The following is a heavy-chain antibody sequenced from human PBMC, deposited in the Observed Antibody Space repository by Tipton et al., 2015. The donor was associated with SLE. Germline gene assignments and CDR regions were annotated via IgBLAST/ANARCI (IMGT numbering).Heavy chain of an antibody. J-gene: IGHJ4*02. CDR2: INHSGST. D-gene: IGHD3-3*01. V-gene: IGHV4-34*01. CDR3: ARGIAIFGVVPYYFDY. Sequence: TLSLTCTVSGGSIRSGDYYWSWIRQPPGKGLEWIGEINHSGSTNYNPSLKSRVTISVDTSKNQFSLKLSSVTAADTAVYYCARGIAIFGVVPYYFDYWGQGTLVTVSS. CDR1: GGSIRSGDYY.